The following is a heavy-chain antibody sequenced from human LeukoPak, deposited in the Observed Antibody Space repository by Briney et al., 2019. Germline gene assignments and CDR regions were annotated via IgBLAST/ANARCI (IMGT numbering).Heavy chain of an antibody. D-gene: IGHD2-15*01. J-gene: IGHJ3*02. Sequence: ASVKVSCKASGYTFTSYYIHWVRQAPGQGLEWMGWISSYNGNTNYAQKLQGRVTMTTETSTSTAYMELRSLRSDDTAVYYCARVTLSEIVVFDIWGQGTMVTVSS. CDR2: ISSYNGNT. CDR3: ARVTLSEIVVFDI. V-gene: IGHV1-18*04. CDR1: GYTFTSYY.